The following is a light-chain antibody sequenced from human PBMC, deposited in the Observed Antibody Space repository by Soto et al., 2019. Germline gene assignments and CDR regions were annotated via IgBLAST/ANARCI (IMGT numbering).Light chain of an antibody. Sequence: EIVMTQSPATLSVSPGERATLSCRASEVVGNNLAWYQQKVGQVPRLVISGASSRATGVPARFSASGSGTDFTLTISSLQSEDFAVYYCQQYNQWPSWTFGQGTKVDI. CDR1: EVVGNN. J-gene: IGKJ1*01. V-gene: IGKV3-15*01. CDR3: QQYNQWPSWT. CDR2: GAS.